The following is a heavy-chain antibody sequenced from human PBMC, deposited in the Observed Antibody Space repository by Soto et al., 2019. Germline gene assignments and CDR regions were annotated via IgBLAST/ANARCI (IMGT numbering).Heavy chain of an antibody. V-gene: IGHV1-69*04. D-gene: IGHD3-10*01. Sequence: GASVKVSCKASGGTFSSYTISWVRQAPGQGLEWMGRTIPILGIANYAQKFQGRVTITADKSTSTAYMELSSLRSEDTAVYYCARDESRVYGSGSYYDYWGQGTPVTV. J-gene: IGHJ4*02. CDR3: ARDESRVYGSGSYYDY. CDR2: TIPILGIA. CDR1: GGTFSSYT.